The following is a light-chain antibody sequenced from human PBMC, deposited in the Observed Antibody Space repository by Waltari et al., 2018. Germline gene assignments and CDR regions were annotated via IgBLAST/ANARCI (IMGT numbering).Light chain of an antibody. CDR2: ATS. J-gene: IGKJ1*01. CDR1: QTISSH. CDR3: QQTYSTPRT. V-gene: IGKV1-39*01. Sequence: DIQMTQSPSSLSASDGDRVTITCRASQTISSHLNWYQQKPGKAPKLLIYATSTLQSGVPSRFSGTASGTDFTLTISSLQPEDFASYFCQQTYSTPRTFGQGTKVEIK.